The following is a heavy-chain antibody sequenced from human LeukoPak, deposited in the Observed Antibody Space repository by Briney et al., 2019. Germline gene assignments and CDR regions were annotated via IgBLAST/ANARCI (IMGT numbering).Heavy chain of an antibody. CDR2: INPNSGGT. D-gene: IGHD4-17*01. J-gene: IGHJ3*02. CDR1: GYTFTGYY. CDR3: ARRGGYGDLPDAFDI. Sequence: ASVKVSCKASGYTFTGYYMHWVRQAPGQGLEWMGWINPNSGGTNYAQKFRGRVTMTRDTSISTAYMELSRLRSDDTAVYYCARRGGYGDLPDAFDIWGQGTMVTVSS. V-gene: IGHV1-2*02.